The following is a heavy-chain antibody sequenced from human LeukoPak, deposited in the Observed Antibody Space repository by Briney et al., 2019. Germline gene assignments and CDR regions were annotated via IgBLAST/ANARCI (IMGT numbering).Heavy chain of an antibody. CDR2: IYTSGST. V-gene: IGHV4-61*02. D-gene: IGHD2-2*03. J-gene: IGHJ4*02. Sequence: PSQTLSLTCTVSGGSISSGSYYWSWIRQPAGKGLEWIGRIYTSGSTNYNPSLKSRVTISVDTSKNQFSLKLSSVTAADTAVYYCASGSDYFDYWGQGTLVTVSS. CDR3: ASGSDYFDY. CDR1: GGSISSGSYY.